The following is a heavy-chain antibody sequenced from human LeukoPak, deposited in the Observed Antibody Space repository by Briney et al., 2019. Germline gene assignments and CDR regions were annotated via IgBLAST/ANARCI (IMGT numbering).Heavy chain of an antibody. Sequence: SQTLSLTCAISGDIVSSNSAGWNWIRLSPSRGLEWLGMTYYRSKWYNDYAVSVKSRITINPDTSKNQFSLQLNSVTPEDTAVYYCARGRSRNYLYNWFDPWGQGTLVTVSS. CDR2: TYYRSKWYN. J-gene: IGHJ5*02. CDR1: GDIVSSNSAG. CDR3: ARGRSRNYLYNWFDP. V-gene: IGHV6-1*01. D-gene: IGHD1-7*01.